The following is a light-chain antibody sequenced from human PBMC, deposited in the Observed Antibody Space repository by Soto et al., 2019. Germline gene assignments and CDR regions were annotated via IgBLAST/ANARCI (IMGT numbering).Light chain of an antibody. J-gene: IGLJ2*01. CDR2: EVY. Sequence: QSALTQPASVSGSPGQSITISCTGTSSDVGGYNYVSWYQQQPGKAPKLMIYEVYNRPSGDSNRFSGSKSGNTASLTISGLQAEDEADYYCSSYTSSTTLVFGGGTKVTVL. CDR1: SSDVGGYNY. V-gene: IGLV2-14*01. CDR3: SSYTSSTTLV.